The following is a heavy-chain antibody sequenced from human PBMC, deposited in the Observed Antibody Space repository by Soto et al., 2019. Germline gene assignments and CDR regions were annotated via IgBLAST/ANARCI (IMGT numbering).Heavy chain of an antibody. J-gene: IGHJ6*02. D-gene: IGHD5-12*01. CDR1: GFTFSSYG. CDR2: ISYDGSNK. V-gene: IGHV3-30*18. CDR3: AKGGVYSGYDLGGRHDYYYYGMDV. Sequence: PGGSLRLSCAASGFTFSSYGMHWVRQAPGKGLEWVAVISYDGSNKYYADPVKGRFTISRDNSKNTLYLQMNSLRAEDTAVYYCAKGGVYSGYDLGGRHDYYYYGMDVWGQGTTVTVSS.